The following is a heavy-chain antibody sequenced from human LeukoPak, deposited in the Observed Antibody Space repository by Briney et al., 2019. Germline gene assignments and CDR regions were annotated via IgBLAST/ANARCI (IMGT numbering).Heavy chain of an antibody. CDR2: IYYSGST. J-gene: IGHJ4*02. D-gene: IGHD1-26*01. CDR3: ARESGSYHIDY. Sequence: SETLSLTCTVSGGSISSGGYYWSWIRQHPGKGLEWIGYIYYSGSTYYNPSLKSRVTISVDTSKSQFSLKLSSVTAADTAVYYCARESGSYHIDYWGQGTLDTVSS. V-gene: IGHV4-31*03. CDR1: GGSISSGGYY.